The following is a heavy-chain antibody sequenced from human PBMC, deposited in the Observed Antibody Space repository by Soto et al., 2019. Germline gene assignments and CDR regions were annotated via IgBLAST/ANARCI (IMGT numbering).Heavy chain of an antibody. J-gene: IGHJ4*02. CDR3: ASCVSGKIIVPPAAIPFDY. CDR1: GFTFSTYD. CDR2: IRNAGSNE. Sequence: QVRLVESGGGVVQPGGSLRISCAASGFTFSTYDMHWVRQAPGKGLEWVAVIRNAGSNEYYRDSVKGRFTISRDNSKDEQSLQRSSLRAEDTAVYDCASCVSGKIIVPPAAIPFDYWGQGTMVTVSS. V-gene: IGHV3-30*02. D-gene: IGHD2-2*01.